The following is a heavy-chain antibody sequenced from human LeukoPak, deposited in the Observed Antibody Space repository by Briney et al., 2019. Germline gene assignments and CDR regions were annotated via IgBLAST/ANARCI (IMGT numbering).Heavy chain of an antibody. J-gene: IGHJ4*02. CDR3: ARPWVKYCSGYFGY. Sequence: SETLSLTCAVYGGSFSGYYWSWIRQPPGKGLEWIGEINHSGSTNYNPSLKSRVTISVDTSKNQFSLKLSSVTAADTAVYYCARPWVKYCSGYFGYWGQGTLVTVSS. D-gene: IGHD2-15*01. CDR2: INHSGST. CDR1: GGSFSGYY. V-gene: IGHV4-34*01.